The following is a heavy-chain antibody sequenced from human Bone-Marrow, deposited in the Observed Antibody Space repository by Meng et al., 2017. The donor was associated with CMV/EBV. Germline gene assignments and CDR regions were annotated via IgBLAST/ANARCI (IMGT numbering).Heavy chain of an antibody. CDR3: AKLYYYGSGSNY. CDR2: IRFDGSHK. J-gene: IGHJ4*02. CDR1: GFTFSSYS. D-gene: IGHD3-10*01. Sequence: GGSLRLSCAASGFTFSSYSMNWVRQAPGKGLEWLSFIRFDGSHKFYSDSVKGRFTISRDNSNNTVFLQMNSLRVEDTALYYCAKLYYYGSGSNYWGQGTLVTVSS. V-gene: IGHV3-30*02.